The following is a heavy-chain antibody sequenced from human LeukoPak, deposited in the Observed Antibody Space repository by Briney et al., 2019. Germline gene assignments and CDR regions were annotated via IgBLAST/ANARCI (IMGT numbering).Heavy chain of an antibody. Sequence: GGSLRLSCAASGFTFSTYQMDWVRQAPGKGLEWVSFINTGTSVTQYADSVKGRFTISRDNAKNSLYLQMNSLRAEDTAVYYCASGLTYYDFWSGLFSFDYWGQGTLVTVSS. CDR2: INTGTSVT. V-gene: IGHV3-48*04. CDR3: ASGLTYYDFWSGLFSFDY. D-gene: IGHD3-3*01. CDR1: GFTFSTYQ. J-gene: IGHJ4*02.